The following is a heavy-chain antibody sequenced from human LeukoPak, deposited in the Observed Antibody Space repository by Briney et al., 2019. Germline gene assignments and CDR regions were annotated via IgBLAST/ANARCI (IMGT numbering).Heavy chain of an antibody. CDR1: GFTFSSYV. D-gene: IGHD1-7*01. CDR3: AKRGTELELAD. CDR2: ISGSGGRT. J-gene: IGHJ4*02. V-gene: IGHV3-23*01. Sequence: GGSLRLSCAVSGFTFSSYVMTWVRQVPGKGLEWVSGISGSGGRTYYADSVKGRFTISRDNSKNTVYLQMNSLRAEDTAVYYCAKRGTELELADWGQGTLVTVSS.